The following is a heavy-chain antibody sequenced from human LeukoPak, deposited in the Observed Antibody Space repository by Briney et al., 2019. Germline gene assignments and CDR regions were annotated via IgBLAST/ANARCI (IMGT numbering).Heavy chain of an antibody. J-gene: IGHJ6*02. CDR3: ARGRLYYDFWSGYFFRGVDYGMDV. D-gene: IGHD3-3*01. CDR2: ISYDGSNK. Sequence: GGSLRLSCAASGFTFSSYAMHWVRQAPGKGLEWVAVISYDGSNKYYADSVKGRFTISRDNSKNTLYLQMNSLRAEDTAVYYCARGRLYYDFWSGYFFRGVDYGMDVWGQGTTVTVSS. CDR1: GFTFSSYA. V-gene: IGHV3-30-3*01.